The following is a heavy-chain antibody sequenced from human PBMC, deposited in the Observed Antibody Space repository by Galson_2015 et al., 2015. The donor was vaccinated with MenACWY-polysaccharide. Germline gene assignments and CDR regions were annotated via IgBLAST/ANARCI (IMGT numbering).Heavy chain of an antibody. CDR1: GFTFNRFS. J-gene: IGHJ4*02. CDR3: ARDRITGDSRWEFDY. CDR2: IGATGGGT. V-gene: IGHV3-23*01. D-gene: IGHD7-27*01. Sequence: SLRLSCAASGFTFNRFSMSWVRQAPMKGLEWVSGIGATGGGTHYADPVKGRFSIPRDNSKNTLFLQMNSLRAEDTAIYYCARDRITGDSRWEFDYWGQGILVTVSA.